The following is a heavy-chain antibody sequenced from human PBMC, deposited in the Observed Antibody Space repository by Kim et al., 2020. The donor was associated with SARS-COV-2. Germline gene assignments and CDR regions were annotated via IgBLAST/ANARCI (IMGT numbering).Heavy chain of an antibody. CDR1: GGTFSSYA. CDR2: IIPIFGTA. J-gene: IGHJ4*02. Sequence: SVKVSCKASGGTFSSYAISWVRQAPGQGLEWMGGIIPIFGTANYAQKSQGRVTITADESTSTAYMELSSLRSEDTAVYYCARAPGCSGGSCYSMELDYWGQGTLVTVSS. V-gene: IGHV1-69*13. D-gene: IGHD2-15*01. CDR3: ARAPGCSGGSCYSMELDY.